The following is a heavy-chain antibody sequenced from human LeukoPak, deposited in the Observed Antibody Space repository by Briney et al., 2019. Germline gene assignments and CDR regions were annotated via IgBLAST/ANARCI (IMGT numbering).Heavy chain of an antibody. CDR3: ARKGVRSHYLDY. Sequence: ASVKVSCKASGYTFTSYDINWVRQATGQGLEWMGWMNPNSGNTGYAQKVQGRVTMTRNTSINTAYLELSSLTSEDTAVYYCARKGVRSHYLDYWGQGTLVTVSS. CDR2: MNPNSGNT. V-gene: IGHV1-8*01. J-gene: IGHJ4*02. D-gene: IGHD3-10*01. CDR1: GYTFTSYD.